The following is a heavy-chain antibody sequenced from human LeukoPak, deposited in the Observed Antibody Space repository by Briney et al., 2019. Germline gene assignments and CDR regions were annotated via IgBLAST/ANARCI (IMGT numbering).Heavy chain of an antibody. CDR3: ATRDSVPGGAMGD. CDR1: GFTFSSYG. Sequence: PGRSLRLSCAASGFTFSSYGMHWVRQAPGKGLVWVAVISNDGSKKYYADSVKGRFTISRDNSKSTLFLEMTSLRAEDTAIYYCATRDSVPGGAMGDWGRGTTVTVSS. CDR2: ISNDGSKK. J-gene: IGHJ6*02. D-gene: IGHD5/OR15-5a*01. V-gene: IGHV3-30*03.